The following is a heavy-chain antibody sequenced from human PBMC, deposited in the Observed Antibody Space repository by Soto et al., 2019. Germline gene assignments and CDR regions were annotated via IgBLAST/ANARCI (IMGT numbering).Heavy chain of an antibody. CDR3: ARGGPRSSGYDPFDY. Sequence: EVQLVESGGGLVQPGGSLRLSCAASGFTVSRNFRNWVRQAPGKGLEWVSVIHSGGSTYYADSVKGRFTISRDNSKNTLYLQMNSLRAEGTAVYYCARGGPRSSGYDPFDYWGQGTLVTVSS. CDR1: GFTVSRNF. CDR2: IHSGGST. J-gene: IGHJ4*02. D-gene: IGHD3-22*01. V-gene: IGHV3-66*01.